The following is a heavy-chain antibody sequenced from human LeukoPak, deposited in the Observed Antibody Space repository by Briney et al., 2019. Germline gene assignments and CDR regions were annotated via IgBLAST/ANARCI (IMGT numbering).Heavy chain of an antibody. CDR3: AKWGDYDILTGYYDSDY. V-gene: IGHV3-23*01. J-gene: IGHJ4*02. Sequence: HAGGSLRLSCAASGFIFSNYAMSWVRQAPGKGLEWVSAIGGRDSGTYYADSVRGRFTVSRDDPKNTLYLQMNTLRAGDTAVYYCAKWGDYDILTGYYDSDYWGQGTLVTVSS. CDR2: IGGRDSGT. D-gene: IGHD3-9*01. CDR1: GFIFSNYA.